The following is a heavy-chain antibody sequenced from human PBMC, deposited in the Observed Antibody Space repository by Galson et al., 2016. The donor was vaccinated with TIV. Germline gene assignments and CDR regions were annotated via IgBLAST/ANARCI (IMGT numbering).Heavy chain of an antibody. J-gene: IGHJ2*01. D-gene: IGHD6-13*01. CDR2: IIPIFRSP. Sequence: SVMVSCKASGGSFSNYAINWVRQAPGQGLEWMGGIIPIFRSPNYAQRFQGRVTITADESTSTAFVELSSLRSDDTAVYYCARPSDSSWYFDLWGRGTPVIVSS. V-gene: IGHV1-69*13. CDR1: GGSFSNYA. CDR3: ARPSDSSWYFDL.